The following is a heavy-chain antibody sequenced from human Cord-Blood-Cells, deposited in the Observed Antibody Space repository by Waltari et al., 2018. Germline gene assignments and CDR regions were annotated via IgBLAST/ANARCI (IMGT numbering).Heavy chain of an antibody. Sequence: QVQLQQWGAGLLKPSETLSLTCAVYGGSFSGYYWSWIRQTPGKGLEWIGEINHSGSTNYNPSLKSRVTISVDTSKNQFSLKLSSVTAADTAVYYCARYYGVTGTDYWYFDLWGRGTLVTVSS. CDR3: ARYYGVTGTDYWYFDL. J-gene: IGHJ2*01. CDR1: GGSFSGYY. D-gene: IGHD1-7*01. V-gene: IGHV4-34*01. CDR2: INHSGST.